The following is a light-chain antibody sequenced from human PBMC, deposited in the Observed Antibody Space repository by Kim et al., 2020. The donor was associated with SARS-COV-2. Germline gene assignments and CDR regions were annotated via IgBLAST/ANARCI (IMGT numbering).Light chain of an antibody. CDR2: DAS. J-gene: IGKJ5*01. Sequence: EIVLTQSPVTLSVSPGERATLSCRASQSVASNLAWYQQKPGQAPRLLIHDASTRATGLPARFSGSGSGTEFTLTISSLQSEDFAVYYCQQYNNLPPITFGQGTRREIK. V-gene: IGKV3-15*01. CDR3: QQYNNLPPIT. CDR1: QSVASN.